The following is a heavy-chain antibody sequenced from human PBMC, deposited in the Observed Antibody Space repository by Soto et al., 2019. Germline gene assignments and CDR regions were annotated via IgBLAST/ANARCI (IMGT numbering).Heavy chain of an antibody. D-gene: IGHD3-16*01. V-gene: IGHV4-4*02. CDR3: ARVTSVLVCEGEYVGSWFDP. CDR2: IYHSGTP. J-gene: IGHJ5*02. Sequence: ETLSLTCTVSGGSIRTPDWWSWVRQPPEKGLEWIGEIYHSGTPNYNPSLKIRVSMSVDKSNNQFSLKLYSVTAADTAVYYCARVTSVLVCEGEYVGSWFDPWGQGTLVTVSS. CDR1: GGSIRTPDW.